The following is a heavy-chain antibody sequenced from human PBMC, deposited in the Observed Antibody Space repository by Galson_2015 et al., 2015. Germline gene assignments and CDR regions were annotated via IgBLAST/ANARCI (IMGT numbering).Heavy chain of an antibody. CDR3: ARDKPTYYYGSGSYYLSDY. CDR2: ISSSSSTI. CDR1: GFTFSSYS. J-gene: IGHJ4*02. D-gene: IGHD3-10*01. V-gene: IGHV3-48*02. Sequence: SLRLSCAASGFTFSSYSMNWVRQAPGKGLEWVSYISSSSSTIYYADSVKGRFTISRDNAKNSLYLQMNSLRDEDTAVYYCARDKPTYYYGSGSYYLSDYWGQGSLVTVSS.